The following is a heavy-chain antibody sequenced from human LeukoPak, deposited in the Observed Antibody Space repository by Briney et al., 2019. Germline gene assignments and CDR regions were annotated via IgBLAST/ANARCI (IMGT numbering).Heavy chain of an antibody. Sequence: PGGSLRLSCAASGFTFGSYEMNWVRQAPGKGLEWVSYISSSGSTIYYADSVKGRFTISRDNAKNSLYLQMNSLTSEDTAVYYCAKVKTDILIPDSWGQGTLVTVSS. CDR2: ISSSGSTI. V-gene: IGHV3-48*03. CDR1: GFTFGSYE. CDR3: AKVKTDILIPDS. J-gene: IGHJ4*02. D-gene: IGHD2-21*02.